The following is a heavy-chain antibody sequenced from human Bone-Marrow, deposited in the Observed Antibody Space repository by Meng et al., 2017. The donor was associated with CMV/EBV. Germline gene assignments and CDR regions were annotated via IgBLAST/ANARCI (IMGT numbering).Heavy chain of an antibody. CDR3: ARVSRTGTIDY. V-gene: IGHV3-48*04. Sequence: GGSLRLSCAASGFTFSSYSMNWVRRAPGKGLEWVSYISSSSSTIYYADSVKGRFTISRDNAKNSQYLQMNNLRAEDTAVYYCARVSRTGTIDYWGQGTLVTVSS. J-gene: IGHJ4*02. CDR1: GFTFSSYS. D-gene: IGHD1-1*01. CDR2: ISSSSSTI.